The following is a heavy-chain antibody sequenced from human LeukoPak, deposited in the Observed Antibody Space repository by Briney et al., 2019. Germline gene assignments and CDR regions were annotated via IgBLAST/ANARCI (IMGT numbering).Heavy chain of an antibody. CDR1: EFSVGSNY. V-gene: IGHV3-66*01. D-gene: IGHD6-13*01. Sequence: PGGSLRLSCAASEFSVGSNYMTWVRQAPGKGLEWVSLIYSGGSTYYADSVKGRFTISRDNSKNTLYLQMNSLRAEDTAVYYCARAGYSSSWYPGQRNQNWFDPWGQGTLVTVSS. J-gene: IGHJ5*02. CDR2: IYSGGST. CDR3: ARAGYSSSWYPGQRNQNWFDP.